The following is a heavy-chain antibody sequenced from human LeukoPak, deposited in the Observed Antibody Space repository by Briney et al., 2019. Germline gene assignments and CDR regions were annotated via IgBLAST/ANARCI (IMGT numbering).Heavy chain of an antibody. V-gene: IGHV4-34*01. CDR1: GGSFSGYY. D-gene: IGHD6-6*01. CDR2: INRSGST. Sequence: SETLSLTCAVYGGSFSGYYWSWIRQPPGKGLEWIGEINRSGSTNYNPSLKSRVTISVDTSKNQFSLKLSSVTAADTAVYYCVREYSTSSTAFDIWGQGTMVTVSS. CDR3: VREYSTSSTAFDI. J-gene: IGHJ3*02.